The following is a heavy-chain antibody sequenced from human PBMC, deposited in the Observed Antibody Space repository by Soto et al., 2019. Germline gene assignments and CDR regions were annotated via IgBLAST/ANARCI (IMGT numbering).Heavy chain of an antibody. CDR3: ARDKDRQQLGGNYYYGLDV. J-gene: IGHJ6*02. CDR2: IIPIFRTP. Sequence: QVQLVQSGAEVTKPGSSVKVSCKASGGTFSNSAISWVRQAPGQGLEWMGGIIPIFRTPDYAQKFQGRVTITADDSTSTAYMELRSLRSEDTAVYYCARDKDRQQLGGNYYYGLDVWGQGTTVTVSS. CDR1: GGTFSNSA. V-gene: IGHV1-69*12. D-gene: IGHD3-3*02.